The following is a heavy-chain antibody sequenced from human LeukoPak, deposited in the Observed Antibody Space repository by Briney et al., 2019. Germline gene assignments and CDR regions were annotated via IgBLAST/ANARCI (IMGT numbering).Heavy chain of an antibody. J-gene: IGHJ4*02. Sequence: GASLKISFKASGYSFTNYGVHCERHAPGQSPEWMVWIKAGIGTTKYSQNFHDRHTISRDISANTHYVELSRLTSEDTALYYCVRDDCGDTCYPGGYWGQGTLVTGYS. D-gene: IGHD2-21*01. CDR3: VRDDCGDTCYPGGY. CDR2: IKAGIGTT. V-gene: IGHV1-3*01. CDR1: GYSFTNYG.